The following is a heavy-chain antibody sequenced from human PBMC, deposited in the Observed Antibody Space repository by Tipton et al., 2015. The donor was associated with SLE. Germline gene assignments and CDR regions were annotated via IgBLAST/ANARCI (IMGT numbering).Heavy chain of an antibody. V-gene: IGHV4-39*01. Sequence: LRLSCTVSDGSVRSGRYYWDWIRQPAGKGAEWIGTIYYSGSTYYYPSLKSRVTISVDTSKNQFSLKLSSVTAEDTAVYYCARQSGSSSWIDYWGQGTLVTVSS. J-gene: IGHJ4*02. CDR2: IYYSGST. CDR1: DGSVRSGRYY. CDR3: ARQSGSSSWIDY. D-gene: IGHD6-13*01.